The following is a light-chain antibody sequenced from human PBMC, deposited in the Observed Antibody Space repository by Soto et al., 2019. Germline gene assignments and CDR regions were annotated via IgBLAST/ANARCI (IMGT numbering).Light chain of an antibody. CDR1: NIGSKN. Sequence: YELTQPLSVSVALGQTARITCGGNNIGSKNVHWYQQKPGQAPVLVIYRDSNRPSGIPERFSGSNSGNTATLTISRAQAGDEADYYCQVWDSSNVVFGGGTKLTVL. J-gene: IGLJ2*01. V-gene: IGLV3-9*01. CDR3: QVWDSSNVV. CDR2: RDS.